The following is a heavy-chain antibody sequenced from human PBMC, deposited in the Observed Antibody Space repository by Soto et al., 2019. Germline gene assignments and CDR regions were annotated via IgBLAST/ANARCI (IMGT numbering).Heavy chain of an antibody. Sequence: QVQLQESGPGLVKPSGTLSLTCAVSGGSISSSNWWRWVRQPPGKGLEWIGEIFHNGNTYSNPSLTSRVTMSVDKSKNQFSLNLTSVTAADTAVYYCASRSYAMDIWGQGTTVTVSS. CDR3: ASRSYAMDI. D-gene: IGHD3-16*02. J-gene: IGHJ6*02. CDR1: GGSISSSNW. V-gene: IGHV4-4*02. CDR2: IFHNGNT.